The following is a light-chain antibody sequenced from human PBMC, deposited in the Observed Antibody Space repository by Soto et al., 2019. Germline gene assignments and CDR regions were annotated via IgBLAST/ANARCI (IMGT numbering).Light chain of an antibody. Sequence: DIQMTQSPSSLSAFVGDRVTITCRASESISTYLNWYQQKPGKAPKFLIYAASSLESGVPSRFSGSGSGTDFTLTISSLQPEDFATYYCPQSYINPLTFGQGTKLEIK. CDR2: AAS. J-gene: IGKJ1*01. V-gene: IGKV1-39*01. CDR3: PQSYINPLT. CDR1: ESISTY.